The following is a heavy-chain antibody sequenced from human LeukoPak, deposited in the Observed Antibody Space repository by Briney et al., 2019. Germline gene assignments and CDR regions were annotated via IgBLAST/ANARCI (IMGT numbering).Heavy chain of an antibody. D-gene: IGHD5-24*01. CDR3: ARPRGNVEMAAIPFDY. V-gene: IGHV3-21*01. Sequence: GGSLRLSCAASGFTFNSHSMNWVRQAPGKGLEWVSSISTSSSYIYYADSVKGRFTISRDNAKNSLYLQMNSLRAEDTAVYYCARPRGNVEMAAIPFDYWGQGTLDTVSS. CDR2: ISTSSSYI. CDR1: GFTFNSHS. J-gene: IGHJ4*02.